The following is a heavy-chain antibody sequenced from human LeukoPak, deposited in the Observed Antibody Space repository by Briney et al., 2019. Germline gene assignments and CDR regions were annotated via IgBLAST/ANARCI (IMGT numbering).Heavy chain of an antibody. Sequence: GGSLRLSCAASGFTFSSYWMSWVRQAPGKGLEWVAVISYDGSNKYYADSVKGRFTISRDNSKNTLYLQMNSLRAEDTAVYYCAKNYYDSSGCFDYWGQGTLVTVSS. CDR3: AKNYYDSSGCFDY. CDR2: ISYDGSNK. D-gene: IGHD3-22*01. J-gene: IGHJ4*02. CDR1: GFTFSSYW. V-gene: IGHV3-30*18.